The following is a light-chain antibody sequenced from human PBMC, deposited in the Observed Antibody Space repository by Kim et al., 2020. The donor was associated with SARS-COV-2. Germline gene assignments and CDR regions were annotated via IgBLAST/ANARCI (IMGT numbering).Light chain of an antibody. J-gene: IGKJ1*01. Sequence: SVSPGERAPLSGRASQSVSSHLAWYQQKPGQAPRPLIYGASTRATCFPARFSVSGSGTEFTLTISSLQSEDFAIYYCQQYNNWQTFGEGTKVGIK. CDR2: GAS. CDR3: QQYNNWQT. CDR1: QSVSSH. V-gene: IGKV3-15*01.